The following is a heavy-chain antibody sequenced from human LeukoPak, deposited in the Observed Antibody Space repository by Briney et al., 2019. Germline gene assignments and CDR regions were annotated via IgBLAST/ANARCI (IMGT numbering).Heavy chain of an antibody. D-gene: IGHD4-17*01. CDR3: ARVPKSYGDYAAFDY. V-gene: IGHV1-18*01. Sequence: ASVKVSCKASGYTFTSYGISWVRQAPGQGLEWMGWISAYNGNTNYAQKLQGRVTMTTDTSTSTAYMELRSLRSDDTAVYYCARVPKSYGDYAAFDYWGQGTLVTVSS. J-gene: IGHJ4*02. CDR2: ISAYNGNT. CDR1: GYTFTSYG.